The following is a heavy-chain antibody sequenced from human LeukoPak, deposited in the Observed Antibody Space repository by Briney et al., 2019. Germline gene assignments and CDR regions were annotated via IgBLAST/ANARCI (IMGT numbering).Heavy chain of an antibody. CDR1: GGTFSSYA. Sequence: ASVKVSCKASGGTFSSYAISWVRQAPGQGLEWMGGIIPIFGTANYAQKFQGRVTITADKSTSTAYMELSSLRSEDTAVYYCARLSSGVAATWNWFDPWGQGTLVTVSS. CDR3: ARLSSGVAATWNWFDP. J-gene: IGHJ5*02. V-gene: IGHV1-69*06. CDR2: IIPIFGTA. D-gene: IGHD2-15*01.